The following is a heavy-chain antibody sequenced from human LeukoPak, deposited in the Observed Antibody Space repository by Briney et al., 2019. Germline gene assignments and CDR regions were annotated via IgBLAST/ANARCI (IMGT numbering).Heavy chain of an antibody. CDR3: ARARETMVRGDFDY. V-gene: IGHV3-48*01. J-gene: IGHJ4*02. D-gene: IGHD3-10*01. CDR2: SSSSGSTI. Sequence: SSSSGSTIYYADSVEGRFTISRDNAKNSLYLQMNSLRAEDTAVYYCARARETMVRGDFDYWGQGTLVTVSS.